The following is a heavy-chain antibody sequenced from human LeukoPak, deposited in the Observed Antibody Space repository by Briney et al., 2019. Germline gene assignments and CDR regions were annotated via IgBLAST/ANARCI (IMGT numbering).Heavy chain of an antibody. J-gene: IGHJ5*02. Sequence: QVQLQESGPGLVQPSQTLSLSCTVSGGSITSGDYYWSWLRQPAGKGLEWIGRIYLGGSTSYNPSLKSRVTISADTSKNQFSLILSSVTAADTALYYCARDLYGDGSYFDPWGQGTLVTVSS. CDR2: IYLGGST. V-gene: IGHV4-61*02. CDR1: GGSITSGDYY. D-gene: IGHD4-17*01. CDR3: ARDLYGDGSYFDP.